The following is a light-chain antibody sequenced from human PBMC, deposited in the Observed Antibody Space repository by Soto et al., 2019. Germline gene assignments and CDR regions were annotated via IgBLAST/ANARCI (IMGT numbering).Light chain of an antibody. CDR1: QSVRTN. CDR3: QQYNDNWPT. V-gene: IGKV3-15*01. CDR2: DAS. Sequence: EIVMTQSPATLSVSPGERTTLSCRASQSVRTNLAWYQHKPGQSPRLLIYDASNRATGFPARFSGSGSGTEFTLTINGLQSEDFAVYYCQQYNDNWPTFGQGTKVEVK. J-gene: IGKJ1*01.